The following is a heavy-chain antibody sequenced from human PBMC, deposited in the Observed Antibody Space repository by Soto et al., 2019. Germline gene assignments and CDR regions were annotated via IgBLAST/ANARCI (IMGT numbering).Heavy chain of an antibody. D-gene: IGHD3-10*01. J-gene: IGHJ4*02. CDR3: SRVTMVRGAEFDY. V-gene: IGHV3-48*01. Sequence: EVQLVESGGGLVQRGGSLRLSCAASGFTFSSYSMNWVRQAPGKGLVWVSYISSSSSTIYNADSVKGRFTISRDNAKNSLYLQMNSLRAEDTSVYYCSRVTMVRGAEFDYWGQGTLVTVSS. CDR2: ISSSSSTI. CDR1: GFTFSSYS.